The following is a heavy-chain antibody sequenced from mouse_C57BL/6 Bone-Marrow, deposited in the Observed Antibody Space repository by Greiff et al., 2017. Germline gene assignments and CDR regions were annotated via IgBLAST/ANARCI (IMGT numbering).Heavy chain of an antibody. CDR3: VRGSRDYYGSSYPYYYAMDY. D-gene: IGHD1-1*01. J-gene: IGHJ4*01. CDR1: GFTFNTYA. CDR2: IRSKSSNYAT. Sequence: EVQLVESGGGLVQPKGSLKLSCAASGFTFNTYAMHWVRQAPGKGLEWVARIRSKSSNYATYYADSVKDRFTISRDDSQSMLYLQMNNLKTEDTAMYYCVRGSRDYYGSSYPYYYAMDYWGQGTSVTVSS. V-gene: IGHV10-3*01.